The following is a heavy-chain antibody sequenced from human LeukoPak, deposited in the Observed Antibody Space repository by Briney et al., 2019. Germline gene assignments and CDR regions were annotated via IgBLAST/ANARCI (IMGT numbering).Heavy chain of an antibody. CDR3: ARGLRYSSSWYSLKDYYYMDV. J-gene: IGHJ6*03. CDR1: GGSITIGSYY. CDR2: INHSGST. V-gene: IGHV4-39*07. Sequence: PSETLSLTCTVSGGSITIGSYYRSWIRQPPGKGLEWIGEINHSGSTNYNPSLKSRVTISVDTSKNQFSLKLSSVTAADTAVYYCARGLRYSSSWYSLKDYYYMDVWGKGTTVTVSS. D-gene: IGHD6-13*01.